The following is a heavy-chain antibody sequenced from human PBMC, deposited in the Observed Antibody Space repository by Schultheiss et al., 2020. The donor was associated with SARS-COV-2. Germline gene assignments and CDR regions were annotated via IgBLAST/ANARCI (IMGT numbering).Heavy chain of an antibody. D-gene: IGHD4-23*01. CDR3: ARADDYGGISLDH. V-gene: IGHV3-23*01. CDR1: GFTFSSYA. Sequence: GGSLRLSCAASGFTFSSYAMRWVRQAPGKGLEWVSFISGSGGTTYFADSVKGRFTISRDNAKNALYLQMNSLRVEDTAIYYCARADDYGGISLDHWGQGTLVTVAS. CDR2: ISGSGGTT. J-gene: IGHJ4*02.